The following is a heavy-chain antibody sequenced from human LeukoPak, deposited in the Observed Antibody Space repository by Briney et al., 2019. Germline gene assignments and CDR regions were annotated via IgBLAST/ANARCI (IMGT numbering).Heavy chain of an antibody. CDR3: ARDFTFGGVIVRGYHFDY. D-gene: IGHD3-16*02. CDR2: ISSSSSTI. CDR1: GFTFSSYS. Sequence: GGSLRLSCAASGFTFSSYSMNWVRQAPGKGLEWVSYISSSSSTIYYADSVKGRFTISRDNAKNSLYLQMNSLRAEDTAAYYCARDFTFGGVIVRGYHFDYWGQGTLVTVSS. V-gene: IGHV3-48*04. J-gene: IGHJ4*02.